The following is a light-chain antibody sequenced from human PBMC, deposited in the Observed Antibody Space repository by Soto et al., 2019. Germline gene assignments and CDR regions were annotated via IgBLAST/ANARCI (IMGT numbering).Light chain of an antibody. CDR3: QQYLSLPPLT. CDR2: DVS. Sequence: DIQMNQSPSSLAATIGDRVTISCQASRDISNYINWYQQKPGRAPKLLIYDVSNLETGVPSRFSGSGSGADLTFTISSLQPEDIATYYCQQYLSLPPLTFGGGTRVEIK. J-gene: IGKJ4*01. V-gene: IGKV1-33*01. CDR1: RDISNY.